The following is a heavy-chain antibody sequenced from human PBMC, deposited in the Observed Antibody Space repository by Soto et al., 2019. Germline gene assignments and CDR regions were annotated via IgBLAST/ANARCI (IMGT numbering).Heavy chain of an antibody. CDR3: ARENYYKMDV. Sequence: QVQLVESAGGLVKPGGSLRLSCAASGFIFSDYYMTWIRQSPGKGLEWISYISNSGITNYADSVKGRFTISRDNAKNSLYLQMDSLRAEDTAVYYCARENYYKMDVWGQGTTVTVSS. V-gene: IGHV3-11*05. CDR2: ISNSGIT. J-gene: IGHJ6*02. CDR1: GFIFSDYY.